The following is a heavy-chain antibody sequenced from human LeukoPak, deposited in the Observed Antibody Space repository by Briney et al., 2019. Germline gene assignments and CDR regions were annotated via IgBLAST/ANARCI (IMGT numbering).Heavy chain of an antibody. CDR3: AKAPLYDILTGYWDY. V-gene: IGHV3-30*18. CDR2: ISYDGSNK. CDR1: GFTFSSYG. D-gene: IGHD3-9*01. Sequence: ERSLRLSCAASGFTFSSYGMHWVRQAPGKGLEWVAVISYDGSNKYYADSVKGRFTISRDNSKNTLYLQMNSLRAEDTAVYYCAKAPLYDILTGYWDYWGQGTLVTVSS. J-gene: IGHJ4*02.